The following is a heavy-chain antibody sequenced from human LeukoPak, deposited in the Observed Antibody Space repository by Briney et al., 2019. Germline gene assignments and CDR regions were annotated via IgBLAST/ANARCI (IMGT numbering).Heavy chain of an antibody. V-gene: IGHV3-48*03. CDR2: ISSSGSTI. Sequence: PGGSLRLSCAASGFTFSSYAMNWVRQAPGKGLEWVSYISSSGSTIYYADSVKGRFTISRDNAKNSLYLQMNSLRAEDTAVYYCARVWDTAMVTNYWGQGTLVTVSS. D-gene: IGHD5-18*01. CDR3: ARVWDTAMVTNY. CDR1: GFTFSSYA. J-gene: IGHJ4*02.